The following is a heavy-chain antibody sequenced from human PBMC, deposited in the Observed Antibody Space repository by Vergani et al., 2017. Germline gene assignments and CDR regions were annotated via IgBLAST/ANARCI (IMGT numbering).Heavy chain of an antibody. Sequence: EVQLVESGGGLVQPGGSLRLSCAASGFTFSSYWMHWVRQAPGKGLVWVSRINSDGSSTSYADSVKGRFTISRDNAKNTLYLQMNSLRAEDTALYYCAKDMAAVAGFFDYWGQGTLVTVSS. J-gene: IGHJ4*02. CDR1: GFTFSSYW. CDR3: AKDMAAVAGFFDY. V-gene: IGHV3-74*01. D-gene: IGHD6-13*01. CDR2: INSDGSST.